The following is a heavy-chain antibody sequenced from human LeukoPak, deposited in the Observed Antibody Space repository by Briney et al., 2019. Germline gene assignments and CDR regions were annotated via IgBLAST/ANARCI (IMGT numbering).Heavy chain of an antibody. V-gene: IGHV1-69*15. CDR3: ARRNYGDYSENDY. J-gene: IGHJ4*02. CDR2: IIPIFGTA. Sequence: GASVKVSCKASGGTFSSYAISWVRQAPGQGLEWMGRIIPIFGTANYAQKFQGRVTITPDESTSTAYMELSSLRSEDTAVYYCARRNYGDYSENDYXGQGTLVTVSS. CDR1: GGTFSSYA. D-gene: IGHD4-17*01.